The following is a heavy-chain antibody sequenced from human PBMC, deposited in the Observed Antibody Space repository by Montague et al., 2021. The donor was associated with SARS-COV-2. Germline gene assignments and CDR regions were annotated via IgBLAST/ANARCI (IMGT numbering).Heavy chain of an antibody. CDR3: ARRGSAVPGIMSTYNCNI. CDR2: IDCDDDK. D-gene: IGHD6-19*01. J-gene: IGHJ4*02. V-gene: IGHV2-70*13. CDR1: GFSLSTSGVC. Sequence: PALVKPTQTLTLTCTFSGFSLSTSGVCVSWFRQPPGKALEWPAPIDCDDDKYYSASLKTRLTISKGPSTNQAVLTMTNMDPVDTGTYYCARRGSAVPGIMSTYNCNIWGQGTLVTVSS.